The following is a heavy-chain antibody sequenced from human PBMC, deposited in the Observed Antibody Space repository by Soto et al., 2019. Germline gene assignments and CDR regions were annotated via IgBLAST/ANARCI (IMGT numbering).Heavy chain of an antibody. CDR2: ISAYNGNT. J-gene: IGHJ4*02. CDR3: ARWLAVGTLRFLEWLLDY. V-gene: IGHV1-18*01. D-gene: IGHD3-3*01. Sequence: QVQLVQSGAEVKKPGASVKVSCKASGYTFTSYGISWVRQAPGQGLEWMGWISAYNGNTNYAQKLQGRVTMTTDTSTSTAFMELRSLRSDDTAVYYCARWLAVGTLRFLEWLLDYWGQGTLVTVSS. CDR1: GYTFTSYG.